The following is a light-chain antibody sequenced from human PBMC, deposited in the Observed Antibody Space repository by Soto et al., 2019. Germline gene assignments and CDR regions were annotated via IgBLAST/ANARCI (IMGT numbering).Light chain of an antibody. CDR3: QSYDSSLSGFYV. V-gene: IGLV1-40*01. CDR1: TSNIGAGYD. Sequence: QSVLTQPPSVSGALGQRVTISCTGITSNIGAGYDVHWYQQLPGTAPKLLIYGNSNRPSGAPDRFSGSKSGTSASLAITGLQAEDEDDYYCQSYDSSLSGFYVFGIGTKVTV. CDR2: GNS. J-gene: IGLJ1*01.